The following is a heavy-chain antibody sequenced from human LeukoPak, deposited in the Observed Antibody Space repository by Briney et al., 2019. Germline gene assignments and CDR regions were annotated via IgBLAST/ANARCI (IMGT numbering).Heavy chain of an antibody. V-gene: IGHV3-30*04. Sequence: PGGSLRLSCAASGFTFSSYAMPWVRQAPGKGLEWLAFISYDGSNKYYADSVKGRFTISRDNSKSTLYLQMNSLRAEDTAVYNCARTRNRLDYWGQGTLVTVSS. D-gene: IGHD1-14*01. CDR3: ARTRNRLDY. CDR2: ISYDGSNK. J-gene: IGHJ4*02. CDR1: GFTFSSYA.